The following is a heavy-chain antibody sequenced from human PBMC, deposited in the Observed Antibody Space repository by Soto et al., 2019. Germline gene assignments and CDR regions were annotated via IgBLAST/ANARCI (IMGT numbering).Heavy chain of an antibody. CDR1: GFTFSIYS. D-gene: IGHD5-12*01. Sequence: GGSLRLSCAASGFTFSIYSMNWVRQAPGKGLEWVSYITSSGSAIYYADTVKGRFTISRDNAKNSLYLQMNSLRAEDTAVYYCTRGYTGYAQAGLDSWGQGTLVTAPQ. CDR2: ITSSGSAI. CDR3: TRGYTGYAQAGLDS. V-gene: IGHV3-48*01. J-gene: IGHJ4*02.